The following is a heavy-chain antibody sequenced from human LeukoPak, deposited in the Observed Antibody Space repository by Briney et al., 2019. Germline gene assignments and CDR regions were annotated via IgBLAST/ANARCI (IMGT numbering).Heavy chain of an antibody. Sequence: GESLKISCKGSGYSFTTYWIGWVRQMPGRGLEWMGIIYPGDSDTRYSPSFQGQVTISADKSISTACLQWSSLKASDTAMYYCARQFRDSSGYYSYYFDYWGQGTLVTVSS. CDR3: ARQFRDSSGYYSYYFDY. D-gene: IGHD3-22*01. V-gene: IGHV5-51*01. J-gene: IGHJ4*02. CDR2: IYPGDSDT. CDR1: GYSFTTYW.